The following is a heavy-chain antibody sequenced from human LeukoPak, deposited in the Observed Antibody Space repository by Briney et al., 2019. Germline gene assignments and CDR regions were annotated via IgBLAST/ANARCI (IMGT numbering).Heavy chain of an antibody. J-gene: IGHJ6*02. CDR3: ARDLMLLSFSHQKWLGKYYYGMDV. Sequence: GASVKVSCKASGYTFTSYGISWVRQAPGQGLEWMGWINPNSGGTNYAQKFQGWVTMTRDTSISTAYMELSRLRSDDTAVYYCARDLMLLSFSHQKWLGKYYYGMDVWGQGTTVTVSS. D-gene: IGHD6-19*01. CDR2: INPNSGGT. CDR1: GYTFTSYG. V-gene: IGHV1-2*04.